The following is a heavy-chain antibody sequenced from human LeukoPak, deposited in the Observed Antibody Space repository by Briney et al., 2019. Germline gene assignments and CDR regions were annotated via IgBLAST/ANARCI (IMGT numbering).Heavy chain of an antibody. CDR3: ARDRMIVVWGPDFQH. Sequence: GRSLRLSCAASGFTFSSYAMHWVRQAPGKGLEWVAVISYDGSNKYYADSVKGRFTISRDNSKNTLYLQMNSLRAEDTAVYYCARDRMIVVWGPDFQHWGQGTLVTVSS. CDR2: ISYDGSNK. V-gene: IGHV3-30-3*01. D-gene: IGHD3-22*01. J-gene: IGHJ1*01. CDR1: GFTFSSYA.